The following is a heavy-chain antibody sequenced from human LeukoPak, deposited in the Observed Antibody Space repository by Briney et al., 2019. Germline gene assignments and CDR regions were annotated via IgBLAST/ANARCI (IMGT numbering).Heavy chain of an antibody. D-gene: IGHD6-19*01. CDR1: GYTFTSYG. CDR3: ARDNGAVAGPYYFDY. J-gene: IGHJ4*02. Sequence: ASVKVSFKASGYTFTSYGISWVRPAPGQGLEWVGWISAYNGNTNYAQKLQGRVTMTTDTSTSTAYMELRSLRSDDTAVYYCARDNGAVAGPYYFDYWGQGTLVTVSS. V-gene: IGHV1-18*01. CDR2: ISAYNGNT.